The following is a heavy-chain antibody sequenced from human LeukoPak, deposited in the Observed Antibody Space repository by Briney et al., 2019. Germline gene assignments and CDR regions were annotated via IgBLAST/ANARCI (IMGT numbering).Heavy chain of an antibody. V-gene: IGHV4-34*01. J-gene: IGHJ3*02. Sequence: SENLSLTCAVYGGSFSGYYWSWIRQPPGKGLEWNGSIYYSGSTYYNPSLKSRVTISVDTSKNQFSLKLSSVTAADTAVYYCARVQWGSWYADIWGQGTMVTVSS. CDR2: IYYSGST. D-gene: IGHD6-13*01. CDR3: ARVQWGSWYADI. CDR1: GGSFSGYY.